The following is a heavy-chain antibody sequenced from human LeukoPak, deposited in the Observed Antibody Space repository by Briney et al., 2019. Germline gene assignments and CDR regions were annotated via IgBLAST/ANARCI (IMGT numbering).Heavy chain of an antibody. J-gene: IGHJ4*02. D-gene: IGHD3-10*01. CDR1: GFTFSTYW. CDR2: TREDGSEK. Sequence: PGGSLRLSCTASGFTFSTYWMSWVRQAPGKGLEWVASTREDGSEKYYVDSVKGRFTISRDNAKNSLYLQMNSLRAEDTAVYYCARELAGHYYGSGSSFDYWGQGTLVTVSS. V-gene: IGHV3-7*01. CDR3: ARELAGHYYGSGSSFDY.